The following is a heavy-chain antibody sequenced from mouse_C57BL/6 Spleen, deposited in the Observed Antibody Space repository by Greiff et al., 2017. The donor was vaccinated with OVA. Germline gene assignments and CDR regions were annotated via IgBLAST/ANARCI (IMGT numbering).Heavy chain of an antibody. CDR1: GFTFSSYA. V-gene: IGHV5-9-1*02. J-gene: IGHJ4*01. CDR3: TREMSSYAMDY. CDR2: ISSGGDYI. Sequence: EVMLVESGEGLVKPGGSLKLSCAASGFTFSSYAMSWVRQTPEKRLEWVAYISSGGDYIYYADTVKGRFTLSRDNARNTLYLQMSSLKSEDTAMYYCTREMSSYAMDYWGQGTSVTVSS. D-gene: IGHD1-1*01.